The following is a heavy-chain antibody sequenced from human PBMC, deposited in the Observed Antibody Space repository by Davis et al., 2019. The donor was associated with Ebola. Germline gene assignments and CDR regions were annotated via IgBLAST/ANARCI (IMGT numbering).Heavy chain of an antibody. V-gene: IGHV1-69*13. D-gene: IGHD4-11*01. CDR1: GGTFSNSA. J-gene: IGHJ4*02. CDR3: AKLGTPYSSYDHVEL. CDR2: IIPMFGTT. Sequence: SVKVSCKASGGTFSNSAISWVRQAPGQGLEWMVGIIPMFGTTYYAQTFQGGVTITADESTNIVYMEMSSLRSGDTALYYCAKLGTPYSSYDHVELWGQGTLVTVSS.